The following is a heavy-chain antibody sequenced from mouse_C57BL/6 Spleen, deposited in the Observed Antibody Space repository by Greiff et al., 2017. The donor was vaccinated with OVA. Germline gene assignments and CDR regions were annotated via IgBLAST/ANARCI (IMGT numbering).Heavy chain of an antibody. V-gene: IGHV5-6*02. D-gene: IGHD1-1*01. J-gene: IGHJ2*01. Sequence: EVKLVESGGDLVKPGGSLKLSCAASGFTFSSYGMSWVRQTPDKRLEWVATISSGGSYTSYPDSVKGRFTISRDNAKNTLYLQMSSLKSEDTAMYYCARRPDYYGSSYVSYFDYWGQGTTLTVSS. CDR3: ARRPDYYGSSYVSYFDY. CDR1: GFTFSSYG. CDR2: ISSGGSYT.